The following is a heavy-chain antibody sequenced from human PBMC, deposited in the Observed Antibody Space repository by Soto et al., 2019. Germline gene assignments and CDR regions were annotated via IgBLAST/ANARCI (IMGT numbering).Heavy chain of an antibody. Sequence: SVKVSCKASGGTFSSYAISWVRQAPGQGLEWMGGIIPIFGTANYAQKFQGRVTITADKSTSTAYMELSSLRSEDTAVYYCARGGLSYYDSSGYQQNWFDPWGQGTLVTVSS. CDR1: GGTFSSYA. CDR3: ARGGLSYYDSSGYQQNWFDP. D-gene: IGHD3-22*01. V-gene: IGHV1-69*06. J-gene: IGHJ5*02. CDR2: IIPIFGTA.